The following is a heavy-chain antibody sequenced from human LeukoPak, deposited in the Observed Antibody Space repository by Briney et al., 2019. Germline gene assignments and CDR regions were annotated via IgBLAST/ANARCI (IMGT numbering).Heavy chain of an antibody. D-gene: IGHD2-2*01. CDR1: GYTFTSYY. CDR3: ARDSYIVVVPAAIHLDY. V-gene: IGHV1-46*01. Sequence: ASVKVSCKASGYTFTSYYMHWVRQAPGQGLEWMGIINPSGGSTSYAQKFQGRVTMTRDTSTSTVYMELSSLRSEDTAVYYCARDSYIVVVPAAIHLDYWGQGTLVTVSS. J-gene: IGHJ4*02. CDR2: INPSGGST.